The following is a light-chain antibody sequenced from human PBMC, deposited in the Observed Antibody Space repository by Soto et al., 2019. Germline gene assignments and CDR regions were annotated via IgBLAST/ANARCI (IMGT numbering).Light chain of an antibody. CDR2: TTS. J-gene: IGKJ1*01. CDR1: QNIINY. CDR3: QQYNNWPRT. V-gene: IGKV1-39*01. Sequence: DIQMTQSPSSLSASVGDRVTITCRASQNIINYLNWYQQKPGQAPKLLIYTTSSLQSGVPSRFSGSGSGTDFTLTISSLQSEDFAVYYCQQYNNWPRTFGQGTKVDIK.